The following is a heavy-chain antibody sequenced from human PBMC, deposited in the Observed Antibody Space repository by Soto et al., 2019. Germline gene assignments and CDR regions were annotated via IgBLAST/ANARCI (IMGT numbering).Heavy chain of an antibody. V-gene: IGHV2-5*02. Sequence: QITLKESGPTLVKPTQTLTLTCTFSGFSLSTTGVGVGWIRQPPGKALEWLALIYCDDDKRYKPSLKSRLTITKDPTNCQDVPTVTNMEPVDTAPDYCAHRLGYASFGPRDYWSQGTLVTASS. CDR2: IYCDDDK. CDR1: GFSLSTTGVG. CDR3: AHRLGYASFGPRDY. D-gene: IGHD2-2*01. J-gene: IGHJ4*02.